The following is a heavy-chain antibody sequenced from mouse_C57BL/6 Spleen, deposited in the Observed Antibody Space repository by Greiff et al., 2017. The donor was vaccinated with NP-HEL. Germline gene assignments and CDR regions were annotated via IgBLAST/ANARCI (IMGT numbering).Heavy chain of an antibody. Sequence: QVQLQQSGAELARPGASVKLSCKASGYTFTSYGISWVKQRTGQGLEWIGEIYPRSGNTYYNEKFKGKATLTADKSSSTAYMELRSLTSEDSAVYFCERDYSNSYWYFDVWGTGTTVTVSS. CDR3: ERDYSNSYWYFDV. V-gene: IGHV1-81*01. CDR2: IYPRSGNT. CDR1: GYTFTSYG. D-gene: IGHD2-5*01. J-gene: IGHJ1*03.